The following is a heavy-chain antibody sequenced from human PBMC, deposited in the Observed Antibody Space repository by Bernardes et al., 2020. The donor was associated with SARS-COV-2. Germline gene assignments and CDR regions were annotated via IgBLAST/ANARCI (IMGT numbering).Heavy chain of an antibody. D-gene: IGHD3-10*01. Sequence: GGSLRLSCVGSGFTFSTYNMNWVRQAPGKGLEWISYISSSNNEIYYADSVRGRFSISRDNAKNSLYLQMNSLRVEDTAVYYCARRGSFNGMDVWGQGTTVTVSS. CDR3: ARRGSFNGMDV. J-gene: IGHJ6*02. CDR2: ISSSNNEI. V-gene: IGHV3-21*05. CDR1: GFTFSTYN.